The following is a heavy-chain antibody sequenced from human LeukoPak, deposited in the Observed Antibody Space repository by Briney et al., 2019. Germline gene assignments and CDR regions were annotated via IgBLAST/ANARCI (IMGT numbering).Heavy chain of an antibody. CDR3: ARGIAAADY. D-gene: IGHD6-13*01. J-gene: IGHJ4*02. Sequence: ASVKVSCKASNYTFISYSITWVRQAPGQGLEWMGWISTYNGRTNYAPNFQDRVTMTSDRSTSTAYMELRSLRSDDTAVYYCARGIAAADYWGQGTLVSVSS. V-gene: IGHV1-18*01. CDR2: ISTYNGRT. CDR1: NYTFISYS.